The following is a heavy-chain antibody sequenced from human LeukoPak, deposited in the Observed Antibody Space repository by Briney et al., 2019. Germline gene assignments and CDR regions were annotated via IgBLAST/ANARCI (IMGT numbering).Heavy chain of an antibody. V-gene: IGHV4-31*03. Sequence: SETLSLTCTVSGGSISSGGYYWSWIRQYPGKGLEWIGYIYYSGSTYYNPSLKSRVTISVDSSKNQFSLKLSSVTAADTAVYYCARDREVRGNYYYYYGMDVWGKGTTVTVSS. D-gene: IGHD3-10*01. CDR3: ARDREVRGNYYYYYGMDV. CDR2: IYYSGST. CDR1: GGSISSGGYY. J-gene: IGHJ6*04.